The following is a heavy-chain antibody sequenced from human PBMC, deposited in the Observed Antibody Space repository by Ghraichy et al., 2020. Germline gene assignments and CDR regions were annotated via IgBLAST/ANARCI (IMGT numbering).Heavy chain of an antibody. Sequence: GGSLRLSCAASGFDFNNAWMSWVRQAPGKGLEWVGRVKSKGDGGTTDYAAPVKVRFTISRDDSKNTLYLQVNSLKTEDTAVYYCTTSWYYYDSETFYNVIAFDYWGQGTLVTVSS. J-gene: IGHJ4*02. CDR1: GFDFNNAW. CDR3: TTSWYYYDSETFYNVIAFDY. CDR2: VKSKGDGGTT. V-gene: IGHV3-15*01. D-gene: IGHD3-10*01.